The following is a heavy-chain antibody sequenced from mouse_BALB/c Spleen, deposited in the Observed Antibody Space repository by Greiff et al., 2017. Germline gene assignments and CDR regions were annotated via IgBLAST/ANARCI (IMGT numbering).Heavy chain of an antibody. V-gene: IGHV5-6-5*01. CDR3: ARKPYYGNYDYAMDY. CDR1: GFTFSSYA. J-gene: IGHJ4*01. D-gene: IGHD2-10*01. CDR2: ISSGGST. Sequence: EVMLVESGGGLVKPGGSLKLSCAASGFTFSSYAMSWVRQTPEKRLEWVASISSGGSTYYPDSVKGRFTISRDNARNILYLQMSSLRSEDTAMYYCARKPYYGNYDYAMDYWGQGTSVTVSS.